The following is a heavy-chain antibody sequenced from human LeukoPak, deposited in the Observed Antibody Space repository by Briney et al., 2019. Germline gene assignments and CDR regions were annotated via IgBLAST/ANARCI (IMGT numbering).Heavy chain of an antibody. CDR1: GFTFSSYW. CDR3: ARLGSGWYGGPFDY. Sequence: LRLSCAASGFTFSSYWMSWVRQPPGKGLEWIGEINHSGSTNYNPSLKSRVTISVDTSKNQFSLKLSSVTAADTAVYYCARLGSGWYGGPFDYWGQGTLVTVSS. CDR2: INHSGST. J-gene: IGHJ4*02. V-gene: IGHV4-34*01. D-gene: IGHD6-19*01.